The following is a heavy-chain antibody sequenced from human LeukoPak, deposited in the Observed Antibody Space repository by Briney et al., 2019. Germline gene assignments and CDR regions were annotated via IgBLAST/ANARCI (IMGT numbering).Heavy chain of an antibody. CDR1: GYTFTSYD. J-gene: IGHJ4*02. CDR2: ISAYNGNT. Sequence: ASVKVSCKASGYTFTSYDFNWVRQATGQGLEWMGWISAYNGNTNYAQKLQGRVTMTTDTSTSTAYMELRSLRSDDTAVYYCARVDSLRWGVLATVEEGYFDYWGQGTLVTVSS. CDR3: ARVDSLRWGVLATVEEGYFDY. D-gene: IGHD4-23*01. V-gene: IGHV1-18*01.